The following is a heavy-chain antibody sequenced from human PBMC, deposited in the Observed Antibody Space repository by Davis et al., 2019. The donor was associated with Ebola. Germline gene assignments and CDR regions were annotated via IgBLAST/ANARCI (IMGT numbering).Heavy chain of an antibody. CDR2: INHSGST. V-gene: IGHV4-34*01. D-gene: IGHD1-14*01. Sequence: SETLSLTCAVYGGSFSGYYWSWIRQPPGKGLEWIGEINHSGSTNYNPSLKSRVTISVDTSKNQFSPKLSSVTAADTAVYYCARGFKPFDYWGQGTLVTVSS. J-gene: IGHJ4*02. CDR1: GGSFSGYY. CDR3: ARGFKPFDY.